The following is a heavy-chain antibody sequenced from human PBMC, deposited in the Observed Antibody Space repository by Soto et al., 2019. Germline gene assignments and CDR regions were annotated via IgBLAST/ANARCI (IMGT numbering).Heavy chain of an antibody. CDR1: GYTFSDYA. V-gene: IGHV1-69*06. CDR2: IVPIFATA. Sequence: QVQLVQSGAEVKKPGSSMKVSCRASGYTFSDYAISWVRQAPGQGLERMGGIVPIFATANYAQKFQGRVTITADKSTSTTYMELSSLISEDAAVYFCAIEGFSVSYFAYWGQGTLVTVSS. J-gene: IGHJ4*02. D-gene: IGHD1-26*01. CDR3: AIEGFSVSYFAY.